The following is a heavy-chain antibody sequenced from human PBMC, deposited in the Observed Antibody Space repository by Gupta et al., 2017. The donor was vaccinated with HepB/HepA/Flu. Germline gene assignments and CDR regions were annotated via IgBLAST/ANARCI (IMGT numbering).Heavy chain of an antibody. J-gene: IGHJ4*02. Sequence: EVQLVESGGGLVQPARSLRLSCAASGFTFDDYAMHWVRQDPGKGLEWVSGISWNSASIDYTDSVKGRFTISRDNAKNSLYLQINSLRAEDTALYYCAKSYSSAWYGVPDYWGQGTLVTVSS. CDR3: AKSYSSAWYGVPDY. CDR2: ISWNSASI. V-gene: IGHV3-9*01. D-gene: IGHD6-19*01. CDR1: GFTFDDYA.